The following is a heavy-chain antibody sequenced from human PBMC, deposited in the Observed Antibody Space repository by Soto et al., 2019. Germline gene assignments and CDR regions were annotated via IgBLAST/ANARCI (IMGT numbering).Heavy chain of an antibody. CDR1: GYTFTGCY. CDR3: ARDGKGGTNYYYYYYGMDV. D-gene: IGHD1-1*01. V-gene: IGHV1-2*04. J-gene: IGHJ6*02. Sequence: ASVKVSCKASGYTFTGCYMHWVRQAPGQGLEWMGWINPNSGGTNYAQKLQGWVTMTRDTSISTAYMELSRLRSDDTAVYYCARDGKGGTNYYYYYYGMDVWGQGTTVTV. CDR2: INPNSGGT.